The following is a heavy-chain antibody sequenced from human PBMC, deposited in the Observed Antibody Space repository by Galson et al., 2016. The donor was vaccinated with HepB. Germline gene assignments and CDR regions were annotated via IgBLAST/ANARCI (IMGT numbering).Heavy chain of an antibody. Sequence: SLRLSCAASGLTLSSHAVTWVRQAPGKGLEWVSTISGSGNSILYGDSVKGRFTISRDNSKNIVYLQMNSLRAEDTALYYCAKDPNGDYIGAYDSWGQGTLVTVSS. V-gene: IGHV3-23*01. CDR3: AKDPNGDYIGAYDS. J-gene: IGHJ4*02. D-gene: IGHD4-17*01. CDR2: ISGSGNSI. CDR1: GLTLSSHA.